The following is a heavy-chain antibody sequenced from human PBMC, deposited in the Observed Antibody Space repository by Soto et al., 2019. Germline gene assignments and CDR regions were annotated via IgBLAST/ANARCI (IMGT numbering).Heavy chain of an antibody. CDR3: ARGGDGYNFGPVY. CDR1: GGGNSRDYC. D-gene: IGHD2-21*01. Sequence: QVQLVQSGADVKEPGSSVKVSCKASGGGNSRDYCTTWVRRAPGQRLERMGGIIPKLGSANYAQNFQGRVTVTPDETTNNVSIELRSLGTYDSAVYYWARGGDGYNFGPVYWGQGTPVTVSS. V-gene: IGHV1-69*01. J-gene: IGHJ4*02. CDR2: IIPKLGSA.